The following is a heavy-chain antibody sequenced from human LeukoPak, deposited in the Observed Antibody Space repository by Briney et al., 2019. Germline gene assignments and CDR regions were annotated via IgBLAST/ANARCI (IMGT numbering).Heavy chain of an antibody. CDR2: INPNSGGT. V-gene: IGHV1-2*02. CDR1: GYTFTGHY. CDR3: ARVPEGETASLHYFDY. D-gene: IGHD2-21*02. J-gene: IGHJ4*02. Sequence: ASVKVSCKASGYTFTGHYIHWVRQAPGQGLEWMGWINPNSGGTNYAQKFQGRVTMTRDTSITTAYMELSRLRSDDTAVHYCARVPEGETASLHYFDYWGQGTLVTVSS.